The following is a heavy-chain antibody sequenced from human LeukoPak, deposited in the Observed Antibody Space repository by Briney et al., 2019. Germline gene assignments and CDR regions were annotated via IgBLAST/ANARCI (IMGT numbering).Heavy chain of an antibody. J-gene: IGHJ4*02. Sequence: PSETLSLTCAVSGGSISSSNWWSWVRQPPGKGLEWIGEIYHSGSTNYNPSLKSRVTISADKSKNQFSLKLSSVTAADTAVYYCARASRRSSGYYYDYWGQGTLVTVSS. CDR1: GGSISSSNW. CDR3: ARASRRSSGYYYDY. D-gene: IGHD3-22*01. V-gene: IGHV4-4*02. CDR2: IYHSGST.